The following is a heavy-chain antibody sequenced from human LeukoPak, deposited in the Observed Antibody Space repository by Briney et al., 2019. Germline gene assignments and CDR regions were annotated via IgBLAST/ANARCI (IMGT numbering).Heavy chain of an antibody. CDR3: AKSKGSGWSFDY. CDR2: ISGSGGST. J-gene: IGHJ4*02. D-gene: IGHD6-19*01. Sequence: HPGGSLRLSCAASGFTFSSYGMSWVRQAPGKGLEWVSAISGSGGSTYYADSVKGRFTISRDNSKNTLYLQMNSLRAEDTAVYYCAKSKGSGWSFDYWGQGTLVTVSS. V-gene: IGHV3-23*01. CDR1: GFTFSSYG.